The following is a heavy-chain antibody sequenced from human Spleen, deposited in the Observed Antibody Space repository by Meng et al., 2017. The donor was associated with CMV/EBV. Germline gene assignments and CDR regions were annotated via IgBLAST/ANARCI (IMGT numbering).Heavy chain of an antibody. Sequence: KASGYIFTDYYMHWVRQAPGQGLEWMGIIYPGDSDTIYSPSFQGLVTISADKSITTAYLHWSNLKASDTAMYYCARQAYVNGWYLDNWGQGTLVTVSS. CDR3: ARQAYVNGWYLDN. J-gene: IGHJ4*02. CDR2: IYPGDSDT. CDR1: GYIFTDYY. D-gene: IGHD6-19*01. V-gene: IGHV5-51*01.